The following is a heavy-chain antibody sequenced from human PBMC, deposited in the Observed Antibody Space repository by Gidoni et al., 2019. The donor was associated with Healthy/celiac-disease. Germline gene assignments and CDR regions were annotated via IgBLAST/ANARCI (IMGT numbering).Heavy chain of an antibody. Sequence: AASGFTGSSNYMGWVRQAPGKGLEWVSVIYSGGSTYYADSVKGRFTISRDNSKNTLYLQMNSLGAEDTAVYYCARDRYGDWGQGTLVTVSS. CDR2: IYSGGST. CDR1: GFTGSSNY. V-gene: IGHV3-66*01. J-gene: IGHJ4*02. D-gene: IGHD5-18*01. CDR3: ARDRYGD.